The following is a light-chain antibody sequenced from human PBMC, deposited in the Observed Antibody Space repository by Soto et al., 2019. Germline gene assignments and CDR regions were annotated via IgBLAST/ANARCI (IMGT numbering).Light chain of an antibody. CDR1: SSDVGGYNY. V-gene: IGLV2-14*01. CDR2: EVS. J-gene: IGLJ3*02. Sequence: ALTQPASVSGSPGQSITISCTGTSSDVGGYNYVSWYQQHPGKAPKLIIYEVSDRPSGVSSRFSGSKSGNTASLTISGLQAEDEADYYCTSYTGSSTLGVFGGGTKLTVL. CDR3: TSYTGSSTLGV.